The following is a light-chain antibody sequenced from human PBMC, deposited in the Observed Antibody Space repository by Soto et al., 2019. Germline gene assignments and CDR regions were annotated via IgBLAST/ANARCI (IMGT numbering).Light chain of an antibody. Sequence: EIVLTQSPGTLSLSPGERATLSCRASLSVSSSYLAWYQQKPGQAPRLLIYGASSRDTGIPDSFSGSGSGTDFTLIISRLEPEDFAVYYCQQYASSPTFRGGTKVQIK. J-gene: IGKJ4*01. CDR1: LSVSSSY. CDR2: GAS. CDR3: QQYASSPT. V-gene: IGKV3-20*01.